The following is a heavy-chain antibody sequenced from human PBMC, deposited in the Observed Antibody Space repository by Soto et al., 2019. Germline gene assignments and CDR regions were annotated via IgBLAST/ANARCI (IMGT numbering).Heavy chain of an antibody. Sequence: ASVKVSCKASGYTFTSYGISWVRQAPGQGLEWMGWISAYNGNTNYAQKLQGRVTMTTDTSTSTAYMELRSLRSDDTAVYYCARPGVTPFYYYGMDVWGKGTTVTVSS. CDR3: ARPGVTPFYYYGMDV. CDR1: GYTFTSYG. V-gene: IGHV1-18*01. CDR2: ISAYNGNT. D-gene: IGHD2-21*02. J-gene: IGHJ6*04.